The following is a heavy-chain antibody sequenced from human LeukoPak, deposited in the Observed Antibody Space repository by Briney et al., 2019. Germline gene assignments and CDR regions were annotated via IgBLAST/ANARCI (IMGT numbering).Heavy chain of an antibody. J-gene: IGHJ4*02. Sequence: PGGSLRLSCAGSGLIFSTHWMIWVRQAPGKGLEWVANIKQDGSEKYYVDSVKGRFTISRDNTKSSMYLEMNSLRAEETAVYYCVRYRDGEYDFWGQGTLVTVSS. V-gene: IGHV3-7*01. CDR1: GLIFSTHW. CDR2: IKQDGSEK. CDR3: VRYRDGEYDF. D-gene: IGHD4-17*01.